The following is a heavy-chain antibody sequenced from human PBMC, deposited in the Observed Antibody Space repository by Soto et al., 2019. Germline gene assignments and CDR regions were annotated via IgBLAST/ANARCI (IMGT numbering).Heavy chain of an antibody. D-gene: IGHD4-4*01. CDR1: VVPFSASY. V-gene: IGHV4-34*01. CDR3: GSEQVTSSQTTDPPIF. Sequence: PSETLSVSCAFSVVPFSASYWTWIGQPPGKGLEWIGEINHSGSTNYNPSLNSRVSMSVDKSKKQFSLKLTSVTAADTAMYYCGSEQVTSSQTTDPPIFWGQGILVTVSS. CDR2: INHSGST. J-gene: IGHJ4*02.